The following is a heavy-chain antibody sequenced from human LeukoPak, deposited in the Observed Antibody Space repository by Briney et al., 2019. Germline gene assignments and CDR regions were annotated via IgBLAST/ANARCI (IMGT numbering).Heavy chain of an antibody. CDR1: GYTFTSYG. J-gene: IGHJ3*02. CDR3: ARFITYYYDSSGYWAFDI. Sequence: ASVKVSSKASGYTFTSYGISWVRQAPGQGLGWMGWISAYNGNTNYAQKLQGRVTMTTDTSTSTAYMELRSLRSDDTAVYYCARFITYYYDSSGYWAFDIWGQGTMVTVSS. D-gene: IGHD3-22*01. CDR2: ISAYNGNT. V-gene: IGHV1-18*01.